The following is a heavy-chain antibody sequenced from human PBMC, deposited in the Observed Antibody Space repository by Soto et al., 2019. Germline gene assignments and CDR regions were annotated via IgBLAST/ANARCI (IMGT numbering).Heavy chain of an antibody. CDR2: IYYSGST. Sequence: PSETLSLTCTVSGGSISSGGYYWSWIRQHPGKGLEWIGYIYYSGSTYYNPSLKSRVTISVDTSKNQFSLKLSSVTAADTAVYYCARNSGYDSEDDYWGQGTLGTVSS. CDR1: GGSISSGGYY. CDR3: ARNSGYDSEDDY. D-gene: IGHD5-12*01. J-gene: IGHJ4*02. V-gene: IGHV4-31*03.